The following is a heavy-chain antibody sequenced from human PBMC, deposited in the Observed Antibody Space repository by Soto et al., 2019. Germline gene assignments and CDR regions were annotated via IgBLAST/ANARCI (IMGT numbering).Heavy chain of an antibody. CDR3: ARDKGGGFDP. CDR2: ISYDGSNK. Sequence: VGSLRLSCAASGFTFSSYAMHWVRQAPGKGLEWVAVISYDGSNKYYADSVKGRFTISRDNSKNTLYLQMNSLRAEDTAVYYCARDKGGGFDPWGQGTLVTVSS. CDR1: GFTFSSYA. J-gene: IGHJ5*02. D-gene: IGHD2-15*01. V-gene: IGHV3-30-3*01.